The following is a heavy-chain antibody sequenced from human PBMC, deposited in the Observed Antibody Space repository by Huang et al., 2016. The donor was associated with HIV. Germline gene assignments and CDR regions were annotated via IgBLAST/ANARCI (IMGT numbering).Heavy chain of an antibody. CDR3: GKDWTGSSGWFTLHYYYYGMDV. V-gene: IGHV3-30*18. D-gene: IGHD6-19*01. Sequence: QVQLVESGGGVVQPGRSLRLSCAASGFSFSYYGIHWVRQAPGKGVEWVVFIAYDGNKKYYADSWKGRLTISRYNSNNTLFLQMNSLRAEDTAVYYCGKDWTGSSGWFTLHYYYYGMDVWGQGTTVTVSS. CDR1: GFSFSYYG. CDR2: IAYDGNKK. J-gene: IGHJ6*02.